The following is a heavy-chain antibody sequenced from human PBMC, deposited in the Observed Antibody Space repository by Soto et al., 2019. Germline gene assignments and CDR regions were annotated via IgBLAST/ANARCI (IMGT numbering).Heavy chain of an antibody. V-gene: IGHV3-30*18. CDR2: ISYDGNKQ. Sequence: QVQLVESGGGVVQPGRSLRLSCAASGFTFNKYGMHWVRQAPGEGLDWVAVISYDGNKQYYGDSVKGRFTISRDNSKNTVYLQMNSLRPDDTAVYYCAKDLDYYHTTPMFDSGGEGKRVTVS. D-gene: IGHD3-10*01. CDR1: GFTFNKYG. CDR3: AKDLDYYHTTPMFDS. J-gene: IGHJ4*02.